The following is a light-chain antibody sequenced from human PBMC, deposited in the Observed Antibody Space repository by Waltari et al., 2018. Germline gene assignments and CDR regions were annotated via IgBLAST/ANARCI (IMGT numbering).Light chain of an antibody. CDR2: EDT. J-gene: IGLJ2*01. CDR3: YSGDDSGNQEV. CDR1: ASPTKY. Sequence: SYELTQPPSVSVSPGQTARITGSGDASPTKYAYWYQSKSGQAPVLVIYEDTERPSGIPERFSGSSSGTMATLTISGAQVEDEADYYCYSGDDSGNQEVFGGGTKLTVL. V-gene: IGLV3-10*01.